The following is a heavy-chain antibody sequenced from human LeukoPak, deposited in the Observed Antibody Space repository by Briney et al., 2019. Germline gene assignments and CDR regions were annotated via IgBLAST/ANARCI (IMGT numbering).Heavy chain of an antibody. CDR1: GGSFSGYY. CDR2: INHSGST. J-gene: IGHJ4*02. V-gene: IGHV4-34*01. CDR3: ARVPRSGITMVRGGQFDY. D-gene: IGHD3-10*01. Sequence: PSETLSLTCAVYGGSFSGYYWSWIRQPPGKGLEWIGEINHSGSTNYNPSLKSRVTISVDTSKNQFSLKLSSVTAADTAVYYCARVPRSGITMVRGGQFDYWGQGTLVTVSS.